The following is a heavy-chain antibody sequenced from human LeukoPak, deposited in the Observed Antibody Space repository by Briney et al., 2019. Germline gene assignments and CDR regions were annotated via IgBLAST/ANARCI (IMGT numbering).Heavy chain of an antibody. CDR1: GFTFSSYS. J-gene: IGHJ4*02. Sequence: PAGSLTLFCAASGFTFSSYSMYWVRQAPGKGLEWVSSISSSSSYIYYADSVKGRFTISRDNAKNSLYLQMNSLRAEDTAVYYCARDLGSTPPDYWGQGPVAMVS. CDR3: ARDLGSTPPDY. V-gene: IGHV3-21*01. D-gene: IGHD2-15*01. CDR2: ISSSSSYI.